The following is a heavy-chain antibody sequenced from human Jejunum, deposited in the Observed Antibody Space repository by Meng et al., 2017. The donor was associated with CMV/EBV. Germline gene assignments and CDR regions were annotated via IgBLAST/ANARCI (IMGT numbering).Heavy chain of an antibody. V-gene: IGHV4-59*01. J-gene: IGHJ4*02. CDR2: VSYSGTS. Sequence: VAVASFMYYYGSWIRQSPEKGMEWIGYVSYSGTSYYNPSLKSRVTVSLDMSKSQFSLTLTSVTAADTAVYFCARDRGGLGKYFDYWGQGSLVTVSS. CDR3: ARDRGGLGKYFDY. D-gene: IGHD3-10*01. CDR1: VASFMYYY.